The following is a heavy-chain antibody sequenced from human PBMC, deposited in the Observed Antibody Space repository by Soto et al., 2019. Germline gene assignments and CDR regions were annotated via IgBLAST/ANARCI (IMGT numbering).Heavy chain of an antibody. V-gene: IGHV3-23*01. CDR3: AKGVIWSGYSHFDY. J-gene: IGHJ4*02. CDR1: GFTFSSYA. CDR2: ISGSGGST. D-gene: IGHD3-3*01. Sequence: EVQLLESGGGLVQPGGSLRLSCAASGFTFSSYAMSWVRQAPGKGLEWVSGISGSGGSTYYADSVKGRFTISRDNSKNTLYLQMNSLRAEDTAVYYGAKGVIWSGYSHFDYWGQGTLVSVSS.